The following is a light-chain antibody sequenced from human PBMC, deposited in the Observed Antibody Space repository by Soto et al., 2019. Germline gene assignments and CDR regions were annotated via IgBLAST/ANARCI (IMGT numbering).Light chain of an antibody. CDR1: QSISSW. CDR3: QQLNGYPIT. CDR2: DAS. V-gene: IGKV1-5*01. J-gene: IGKJ5*01. Sequence: DLHITESSSTLSASVGGRVTITCRASQSISSWLAWYQQKPGKAPKLLLYDASTLQSGVPSRFSGSGSGTDFTLTISRLQPDDFATYYCQQLNGYPITFGQGTRLEIK.